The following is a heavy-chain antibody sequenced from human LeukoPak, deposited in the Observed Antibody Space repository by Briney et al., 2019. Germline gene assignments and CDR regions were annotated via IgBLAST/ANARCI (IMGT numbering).Heavy chain of an antibody. CDR1: GFTFSSYS. CDR2: ISSSSYI. D-gene: IGHD6-19*01. J-gene: IGHJ4*02. V-gene: IGHV3-21*01. CDR3: ARDLDSGWYFDY. Sequence: GGSLRLSCAASGFTFSSYSMNWVRQAPGKGLEWVSSISSSSYIYYADSVKGRFTISRDNAKNSLYLQMNSLRAEDTAVYYCARDLDSGWYFDYWGQGTLVTVSS.